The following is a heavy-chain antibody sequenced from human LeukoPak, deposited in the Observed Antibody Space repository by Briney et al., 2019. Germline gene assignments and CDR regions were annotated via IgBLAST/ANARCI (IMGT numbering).Heavy chain of an antibody. J-gene: IGHJ6*02. D-gene: IGHD5-18*01. Sequence: GESLKISCKGSGYRFTNFWIGWVRQMPGKGLEWMGIIYPGDSDTRYSPSFQGQDAISADKSISTAYLQWSSLKASDTAMYYCARRGYSYGYGMDVWGQGATVTVSS. CDR2: IYPGDSDT. V-gene: IGHV5-51*01. CDR1: GYRFTNFW. CDR3: ARRGYSYGYGMDV.